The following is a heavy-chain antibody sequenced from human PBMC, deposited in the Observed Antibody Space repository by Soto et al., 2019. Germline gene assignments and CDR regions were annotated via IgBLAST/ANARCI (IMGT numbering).Heavy chain of an antibody. D-gene: IGHD6-13*01. V-gene: IGHV3-30*18. Sequence: GGSLRLSCAASGFTFSSYGMHWVRQAPGKGLEWVAVISYDGSNKYYADSVKGRFTISRDNSKNTRYLQMNSLRAEDTAVYYCAKGGRIAAAGILPLGYWGQGTLVTVSS. J-gene: IGHJ4*02. CDR2: ISYDGSNK. CDR3: AKGGRIAAAGILPLGY. CDR1: GFTFSSYG.